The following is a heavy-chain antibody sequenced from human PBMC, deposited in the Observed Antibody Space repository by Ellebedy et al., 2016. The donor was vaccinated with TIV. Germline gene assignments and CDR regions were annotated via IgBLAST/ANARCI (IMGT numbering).Heavy chain of an antibody. CDR1: GYIFTNFA. J-gene: IGHJ4*02. V-gene: IGHV1-3*01. Sequence: AASVKVSCKTSGYIFTNFAIHWVRQAPGQGLEWMGWINADNGDTKHSQKFQGRLTLTRDTSASTAYMEVSSLSSEDTAVYYFATDSLGGGMGFWGQGTLVTVSS. CDR2: INADNGDT. D-gene: IGHD3-16*01. CDR3: ATDSLGGGMGF.